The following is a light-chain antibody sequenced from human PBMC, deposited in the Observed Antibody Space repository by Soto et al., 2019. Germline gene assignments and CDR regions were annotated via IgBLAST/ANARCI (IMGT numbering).Light chain of an antibody. Sequence: DIQLTQSPSFLSASVGDRVTITCRASQGIYSYLAWYQQKPGKAPKLLIYAASTLQSGVPSRFSGSGSGTEFTLTVSSLHPEDFATYYCQQLNSYPWTLGQGTKVEI. CDR3: QQLNSYPWT. V-gene: IGKV1-9*01. J-gene: IGKJ1*01. CDR1: QGIYSY. CDR2: AAS.